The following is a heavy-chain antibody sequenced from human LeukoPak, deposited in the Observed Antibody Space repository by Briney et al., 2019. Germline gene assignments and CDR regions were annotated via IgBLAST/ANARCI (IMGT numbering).Heavy chain of an antibody. CDR3: AKRGAGGKLFDY. V-gene: IGHV3-23*01. CDR2: ISGSGGST. D-gene: IGHD6-13*01. Sequence: PGGSLRLSCAASGFTFSSYAMSWVRQAPGKGLEWVSAISGSGGSTYYADSVKGRFTISRDNSKNTLYLQVNSLRAEDTAVYYCAKRGAGGKLFDYWGQGTLVTVSS. CDR1: GFTFSSYA. J-gene: IGHJ4*02.